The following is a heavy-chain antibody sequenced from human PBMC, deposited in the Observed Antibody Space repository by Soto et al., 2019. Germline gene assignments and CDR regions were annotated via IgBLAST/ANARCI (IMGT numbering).Heavy chain of an antibody. D-gene: IGHD3-3*01. Sequence: EVQLLESGGGLVQPGGSLRLSCAASGFTFSSYAMSWVGQAPGKGLEWVSAISGSGGSTYYADSVKGRFTISRDNSKNTLYLQMNSLRAEDTAVYYCAKDGVLRFLEWSHYFDYWGQGTLVTVSS. CDR1: GFTFSSYA. CDR2: ISGSGGST. V-gene: IGHV3-23*01. CDR3: AKDGVLRFLEWSHYFDY. J-gene: IGHJ4*02.